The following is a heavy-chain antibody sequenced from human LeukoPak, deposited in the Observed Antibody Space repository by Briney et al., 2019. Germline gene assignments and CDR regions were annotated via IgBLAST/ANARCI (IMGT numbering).Heavy chain of an antibody. Sequence: GESLRLSCAASGFTFSNHWMHWVRQVSGKGLVWVSRINTDGSDTSYADSVEGRFTISRDNARNTLYLQMNSLRPEDTAVYYCARNNWGIDDWGQGTLGTVSS. CDR1: GFTFSNHW. J-gene: IGHJ4*02. CDR2: INTDGSDT. CDR3: ARNNWGIDD. D-gene: IGHD7-27*01. V-gene: IGHV3-74*01.